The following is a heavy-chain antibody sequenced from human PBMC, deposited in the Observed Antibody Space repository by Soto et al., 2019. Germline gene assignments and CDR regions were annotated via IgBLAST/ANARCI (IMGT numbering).Heavy chain of an antibody. CDR2: IKQDGSEK. J-gene: IGHJ3*02. V-gene: IGHV3-7*01. CDR1: GFTFSSYW. CDR3: ARDSRYNWSEWAFDI. Sequence: PGGSLRLSCAASGFTFSSYWMSWVRQAPGKGLEWVANIKQDGSEKYYVDSVKGRFTISRDNAKNSLYLQMNSLRAEDTAVYYCARDSRYNWSEWAFDIWGQGTMVTVSS. D-gene: IGHD1-1*01.